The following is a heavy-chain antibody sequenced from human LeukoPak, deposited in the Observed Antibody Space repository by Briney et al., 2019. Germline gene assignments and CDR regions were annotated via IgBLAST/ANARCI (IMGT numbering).Heavy chain of an antibody. CDR1: GYSFTSYW. J-gene: IGHJ4*02. V-gene: IGHV5-51*01. D-gene: IGHD6-19*01. CDR2: IYPGDSDT. CDR3: ARRRLDSSDLDY. Sequence: GESLKISFKGSGYSFTSYWIGWVRQMPGKGLGWMGIIYPGDSDTRYSPSFQGQVTISADTSISTAYLQWSSLKASDTAMYYCARRRLDSSDLDYWGQGTLVTVSS.